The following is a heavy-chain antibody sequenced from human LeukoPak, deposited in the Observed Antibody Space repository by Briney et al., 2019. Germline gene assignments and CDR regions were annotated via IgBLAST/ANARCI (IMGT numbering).Heavy chain of an antibody. Sequence: SETLSLTCTVSGGSISSSSYYWGWIRQPPGKGLEWIGSIYYSGSTYYNPPLKSRVTISVDTSKNQFSLKLSSVTAADTAVYYCAINWGTYYFDYWGQGTLVTVSS. CDR1: GGSISSSSYY. CDR3: AINWGTYYFDY. J-gene: IGHJ4*02. D-gene: IGHD7-27*01. V-gene: IGHV4-39*01. CDR2: IYYSGST.